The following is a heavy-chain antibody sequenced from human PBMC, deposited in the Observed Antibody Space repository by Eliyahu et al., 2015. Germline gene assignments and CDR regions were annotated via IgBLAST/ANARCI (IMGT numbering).Heavy chain of an antibody. D-gene: IGHD3-9*01. CDR2: ITDXGGST. Sequence: EVQLVESGGGLVQPGGSLRLSCAASGXAFSNYGXSWVRQAPGKGLEWVSGITDXGGSTYYADSVKGRFTISRDNSKNTLYLQMDSLRVEDTAVYYCAKDPDWAPSWFDPWGQGTLVTVSS. V-gene: IGHV3-23*04. CDR3: AKDPDWAPSWFDP. J-gene: IGHJ5*02. CDR1: GXAFSNYG.